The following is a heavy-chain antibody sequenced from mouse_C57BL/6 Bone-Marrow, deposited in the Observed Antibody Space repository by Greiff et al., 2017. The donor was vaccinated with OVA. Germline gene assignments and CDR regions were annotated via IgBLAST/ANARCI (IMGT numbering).Heavy chain of an antibody. CDR3: AREDKTGNFDY. Sequence: EVQLQQSGPELVKPGASVKISCKASGYTFTDYYMNWVKQSHGKSLEWIGDINPNNGGTSYNQKFKGKATLTVDKSSSTAYMELRSLTSEDSAVYYCAREDKTGNFDYWGQGTTLTVSS. J-gene: IGHJ2*01. CDR1: GYTFTDYY. D-gene: IGHD4-1*01. CDR2: INPNNGGT. V-gene: IGHV1-26*01.